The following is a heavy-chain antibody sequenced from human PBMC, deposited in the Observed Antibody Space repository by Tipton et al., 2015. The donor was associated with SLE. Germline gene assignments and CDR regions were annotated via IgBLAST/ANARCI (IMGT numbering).Heavy chain of an antibody. CDR3: ARGGITGTTSFFDY. D-gene: IGHD1-7*01. Sequence: TLSLTCTVSGGSISSSSYYWDWIRQPPGKGLEGIGYIYYSGSTYYNPSLKSRVTISVDTSKNQFSLKLSSVTAADTAVYYCARGGITGTTSFFDYWGQGTLVTVSS. V-gene: IGHV4-31*03. J-gene: IGHJ4*02. CDR2: IYYSGST. CDR1: GGSISSSSYY.